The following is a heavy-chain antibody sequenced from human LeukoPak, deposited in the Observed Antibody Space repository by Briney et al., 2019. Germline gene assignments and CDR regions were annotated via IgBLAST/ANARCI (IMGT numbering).Heavy chain of an antibody. CDR2: INPNSGGT. D-gene: IGHD6-19*01. CDR3: AMTGGHSSCWYRAFDY. Sequence: GASVKVSCKASGYTFTGYYMHWVRQAPGQGLEWMGWINPNSGGTNYAQKFQGRVTMTRDTSISTAYMELSRLRSDDTAVYYCAMTGGHSSCWYRAFDYWGQGTLVTVSS. CDR1: GYTFTGYY. V-gene: IGHV1-2*02. J-gene: IGHJ4*02.